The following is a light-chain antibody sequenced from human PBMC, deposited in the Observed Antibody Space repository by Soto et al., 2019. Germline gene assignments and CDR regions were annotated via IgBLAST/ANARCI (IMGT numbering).Light chain of an antibody. CDR2: KAS. CDR3: QQYNTYPLT. Sequence: DIQMTQSPSTLSASVGDRVTITCRASQSISTWLAWYQQKPGKAPKLLIYKASNLEDGVPSRFSGSGSGTEFTITISSLQPDDSATYYCQQYNTYPLTFGGGTTVEIK. J-gene: IGKJ4*01. CDR1: QSISTW. V-gene: IGKV1-5*03.